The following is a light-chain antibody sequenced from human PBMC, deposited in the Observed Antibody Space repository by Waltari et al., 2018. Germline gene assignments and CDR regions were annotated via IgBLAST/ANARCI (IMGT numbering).Light chain of an antibody. CDR1: PSVSSN. Sequence: ELVMTQSPATLSVSPGERATLSCRASPSVSSNLAWYQQKPGQAPRPLIFGASTRATGIPARFSGSWSGTEFTLTISSLQSEDFAIYYCQQYNNWPYTFGQGTKLEIK. CDR3: QQYNNWPYT. CDR2: GAS. V-gene: IGKV3-15*01. J-gene: IGKJ2*01.